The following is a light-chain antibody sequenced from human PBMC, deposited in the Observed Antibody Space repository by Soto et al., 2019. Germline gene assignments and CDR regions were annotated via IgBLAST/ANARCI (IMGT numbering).Light chain of an antibody. Sequence: DIQMTQSPSTLSASVGDRVTITCRASQSISSWLAWYQQKPGKAPKLLIYDASSLESGVPSRFSGSGSGTEFTLPISSLQPDDFATYYCQQSVTFGQGTKVDIK. CDR1: QSISSW. CDR2: DAS. CDR3: QQSVT. J-gene: IGKJ1*01. V-gene: IGKV1-5*01.